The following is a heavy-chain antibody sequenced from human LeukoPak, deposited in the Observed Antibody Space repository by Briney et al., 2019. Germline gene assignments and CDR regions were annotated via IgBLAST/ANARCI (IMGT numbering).Heavy chain of an antibody. Sequence: EPSETLSLTCTVSGGSISSYYWNWIRQPPGKGLEWIGYIYYSGSTNYNPSLKSRVTISVDTSKNQFSLKLSSVTAADTAVYYCASLGDYYFDYWGQGTLVTVPS. CDR3: ASLGDYYFDY. J-gene: IGHJ4*02. V-gene: IGHV4-59*01. D-gene: IGHD3-16*01. CDR1: GGSISSYY. CDR2: IYYSGST.